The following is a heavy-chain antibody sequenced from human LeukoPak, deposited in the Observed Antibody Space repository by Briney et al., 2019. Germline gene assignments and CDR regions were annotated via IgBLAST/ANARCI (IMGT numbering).Heavy chain of an antibody. Sequence: GGSLRLSCVASGFSFSAYAMNWVRQAPGKGLEWVANIKQDRSEKYYVDSVKGRFTISRDNAKNSLYLQMSSLRAEDTAVYYCARDWVRSSCTDWGQGTLVTVSS. V-gene: IGHV3-7*01. CDR2: IKQDRSEK. CDR1: GFSFSAYA. CDR3: ARDWVRSSCTD. D-gene: IGHD6-13*01. J-gene: IGHJ4*02.